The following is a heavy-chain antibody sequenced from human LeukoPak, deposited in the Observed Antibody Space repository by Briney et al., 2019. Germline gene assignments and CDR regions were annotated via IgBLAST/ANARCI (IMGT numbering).Heavy chain of an antibody. CDR3: ARHAAEMATIYFDY. J-gene: IGHJ4*02. CDR1: GCTISSIN. V-gene: IGHV4-59*08. Sequence: SETLSLTGTVSGCTISSINWSWIRQPPGKGLEWIGYIYYSGSTNYNPSLKSRVTISVDTSKNQFSLKLSSVTAADAAVYYCARHAAEMATIYFDYWGQGTLVTVSS. CDR2: IYYSGST. D-gene: IGHD5-24*01.